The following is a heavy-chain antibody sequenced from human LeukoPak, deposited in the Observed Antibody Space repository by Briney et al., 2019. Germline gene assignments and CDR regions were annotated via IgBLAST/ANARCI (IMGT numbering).Heavy chain of an antibody. CDR2: ISGRGDST. V-gene: IGHV3-23*01. D-gene: IGHD1-26*01. CDR1: GFTFSSYG. Sequence: GGSLRLSCAASGFTFSSYGMSWVRQAPGKGLEWVSTISGRGDSTHYVDSVKGRFTISRDNAKNSLYLQMNSLRAEDTAVYYCARDKIVGATHFDYWGQGTLVTVSS. J-gene: IGHJ4*02. CDR3: ARDKIVGATHFDY.